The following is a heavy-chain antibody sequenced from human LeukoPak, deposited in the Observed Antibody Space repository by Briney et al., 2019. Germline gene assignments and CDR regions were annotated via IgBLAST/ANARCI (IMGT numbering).Heavy chain of an antibody. CDR2: INPNSGGT. J-gene: IGHJ4*02. V-gene: IGHV1-2*02. CDR1: GYTFIGYY. CDR3: ARAYTGFEAFDY. D-gene: IGHD5-12*01. Sequence: ASVKVSCKASGYTFIGYYMHWVRQAPGQGLEWMGWINPNSGGTNYAQKFQDRVTMTRDTSISTAYMELSRLRSDDTAMYFFARAYTGFEAFDYWGQGTLVTVSS.